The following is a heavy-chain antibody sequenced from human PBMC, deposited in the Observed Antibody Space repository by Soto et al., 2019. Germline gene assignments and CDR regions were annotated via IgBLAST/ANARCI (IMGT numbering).Heavy chain of an antibody. Sequence: GGSLRLSCAASGFTFSSYWMHWVRQAPGKGLVWVSRINSDGSSTSYADSVKGRFTISRDNAKNTLYLQMNSLRAEDTAVYYCASSVPIGYCSGGSCPHQSYYGMDVWGQGTTVTVSS. V-gene: IGHV3-74*01. CDR3: ASSVPIGYCSGGSCPHQSYYGMDV. D-gene: IGHD2-15*01. CDR1: GFTFSSYW. J-gene: IGHJ6*02. CDR2: INSDGSST.